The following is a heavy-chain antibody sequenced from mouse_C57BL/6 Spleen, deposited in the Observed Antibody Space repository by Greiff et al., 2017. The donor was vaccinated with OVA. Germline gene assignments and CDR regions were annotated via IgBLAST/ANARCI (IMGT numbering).Heavy chain of an antibody. V-gene: IGHV1-80*01. D-gene: IGHD4-1*02. CDR3: ARSTGIAWFAY. CDR1: GYAFSSYW. Sequence: QVQLQQSGAELVKPGASVKISCKASGYAFSSYWMNWVKQRPGKGLEWIGKIYPGDGDTNNNGKFKGKATLTADKSSSTAYMQLSSLTSEDSAVYFCARSTGIAWFAYWGQGTLVTVSA. J-gene: IGHJ3*01. CDR2: IYPGDGDT.